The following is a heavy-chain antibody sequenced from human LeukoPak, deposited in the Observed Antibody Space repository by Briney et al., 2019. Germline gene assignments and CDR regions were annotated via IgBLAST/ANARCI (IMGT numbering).Heavy chain of an antibody. CDR2: IYYSGST. D-gene: IGHD3-10*01. CDR1: GGSISSSSYY. J-gene: IGHJ5*02. Sequence: SETLSLTCTVSGGSISSSSYYWGWIRQPPGKGLEWIGSIYYSGSTYYNPSLKSRVTISVDTSKNQFSLKLSSVTAADTAVYYCARGPLLLWFGEFDPWGQGTLVTVSS. V-gene: IGHV4-39*01. CDR3: ARGPLLLWFGEFDP.